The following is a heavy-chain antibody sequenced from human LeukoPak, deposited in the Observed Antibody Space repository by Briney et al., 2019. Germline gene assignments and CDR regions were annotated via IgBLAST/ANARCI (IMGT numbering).Heavy chain of an antibody. Sequence: ASVKVSCKASGYTFTSYGTSWVRQAPGQGLEWMGWISAYNGNTNYAQKLQGRVTMTTDTSTSTAYMELRSLRSDDTAVYYCARDGIAAAGRGYNWFDPWGQGTLVTVSS. D-gene: IGHD6-13*01. CDR3: ARDGIAAAGRGYNWFDP. J-gene: IGHJ5*02. V-gene: IGHV1-18*04. CDR1: GYTFTSYG. CDR2: ISAYNGNT.